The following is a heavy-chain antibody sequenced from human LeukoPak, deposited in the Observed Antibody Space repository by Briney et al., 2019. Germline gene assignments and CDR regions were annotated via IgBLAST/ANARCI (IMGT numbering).Heavy chain of an antibody. D-gene: IGHD6-6*01. CDR3: ARGSEYTSSTNYYFDY. V-gene: IGHV3-7*01. CDR2: IKQDGSEK. J-gene: IGHJ4*02. CDR1: GFTFSSYW. Sequence: GGSLKLSCAASGFTFSSYWMSWVRQAPGKGLEWVANIKQDGSEKHYVDSVKGRFTISRDNAKKSLFLHMNSLRVEDTAVYYCARGSEYTSSTNYYFDYWGQGTLVTVSS.